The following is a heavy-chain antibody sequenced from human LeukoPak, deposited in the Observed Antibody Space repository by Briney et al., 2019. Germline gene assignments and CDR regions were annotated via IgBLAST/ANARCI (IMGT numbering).Heavy chain of an antibody. D-gene: IGHD3-22*01. Sequence: VASVKVSCKASGGTFSSYAISWVRQAPGQGLEWMGGIIPIFGTANYAQKFQGRVTITADESTSTAYMELSSLRSEDTAVYYCARLGPYYDSSGYGEYNWFDPWGQGTLVTVSS. CDR3: ARLGPYYDSSGYGEYNWFDP. CDR1: GGTFSSYA. J-gene: IGHJ5*02. CDR2: IIPIFGTA. V-gene: IGHV1-69*13.